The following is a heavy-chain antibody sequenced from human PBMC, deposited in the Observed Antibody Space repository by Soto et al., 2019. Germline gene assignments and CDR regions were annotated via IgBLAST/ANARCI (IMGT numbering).Heavy chain of an antibody. Sequence: PSETLSLTCSVSGGSISSVGYYWSWIRQHPGKGLEWIGYIYYSGSTYYNPSLKSRVTISVDTSKNQFSLKLSSVTAADTAVYYCARDPYYYDSSGSGMDVWGQGTTVTVSS. CDR2: IYYSGST. CDR1: GGSISSVGYY. J-gene: IGHJ6*02. CDR3: ARDPYYYDSSGSGMDV. D-gene: IGHD3-22*01. V-gene: IGHV4-31*03.